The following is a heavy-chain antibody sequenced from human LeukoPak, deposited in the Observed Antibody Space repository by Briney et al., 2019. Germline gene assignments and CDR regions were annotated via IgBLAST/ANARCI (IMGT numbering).Heavy chain of an antibody. J-gene: IGHJ5*02. Sequence: GGSLRLSCAASGFTFSSYWIHWVRQVPGKGPVWVSRINGDGSTTHYADSVKGRFTIPRDNAKNSLYLQMNSLRAEDTAVYYCARAASGFDPWGQGTLVTVSS. CDR1: GFTFSSYW. CDR2: INGDGSTT. CDR3: ARAASGFDP. D-gene: IGHD2-2*01. V-gene: IGHV3-74*01.